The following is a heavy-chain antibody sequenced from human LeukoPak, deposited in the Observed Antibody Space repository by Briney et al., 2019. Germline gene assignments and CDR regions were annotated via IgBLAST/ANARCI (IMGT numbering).Heavy chain of an antibody. Sequence: SETLSLTCTVSGGPVSNYYWTWIRQPPGKGLEWIGRIYTSGSTNYNPSLKSRVTISVDTSKNQFSLKLSSVTAADTAVYYCAREIHCSGGSCYPKEYYFDYWGQGTLVTVSS. J-gene: IGHJ4*02. V-gene: IGHV4-4*08. CDR1: GGPVSNYY. CDR2: IYTSGST. CDR3: AREIHCSGGSCYPKEYYFDY. D-gene: IGHD2-15*01.